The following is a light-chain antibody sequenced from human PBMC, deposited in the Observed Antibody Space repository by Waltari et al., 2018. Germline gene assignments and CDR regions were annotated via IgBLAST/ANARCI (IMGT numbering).Light chain of an antibody. CDR3: QQYDTWPPLT. V-gene: IGKV3-15*01. CDR1: QSVSNN. Sequence: EIVMTQSPATLSVSPGEGASLSCRASQSVSNNLAWYQQKPGQAPRLLVYGASTRATGIPARFSGSGSGTEFTLTISSLQSKDFALYYCQQYDTWPPLTFGGGTKVEIK. CDR2: GAS. J-gene: IGKJ4*01.